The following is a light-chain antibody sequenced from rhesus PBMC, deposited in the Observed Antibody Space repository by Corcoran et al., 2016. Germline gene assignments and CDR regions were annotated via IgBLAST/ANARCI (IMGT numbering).Light chain of an antibody. CDR3: QQGYNTPWT. Sequence: DIQMTQSPSSLSTSIGDKVTITCRASQAISGWLAWYQQKPGKAPTLLIYGTSSLQNGVSSRFSGSGSRTDYTLTSRSLQPEDFATYYCQQGYNTPWTFGQGTKVEIK. V-gene: IGKV1-18*01. CDR1: QAISGW. CDR2: GTS. J-gene: IGKJ1*01.